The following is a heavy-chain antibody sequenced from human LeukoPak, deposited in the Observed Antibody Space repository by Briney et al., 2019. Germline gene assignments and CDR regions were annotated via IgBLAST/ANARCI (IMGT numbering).Heavy chain of an antibody. V-gene: IGHV3-21*01. J-gene: IGHJ1*01. CDR2: ISSSSSYI. CDR1: GFTFSSYS. Sequence: PGGSLRLSCAASGFTFSSYSMNWVRQAPGKGLEWVSSISSSSSYIYYADSVKGRFTISRDNAKNSLYLQMNSLRAEDTAVYYCAKDQDPRKSGQDEYCQYGGQGTLVTVSS. CDR3: AKDQDPRKSGQDEYCQY. D-gene: IGHD3-3*01.